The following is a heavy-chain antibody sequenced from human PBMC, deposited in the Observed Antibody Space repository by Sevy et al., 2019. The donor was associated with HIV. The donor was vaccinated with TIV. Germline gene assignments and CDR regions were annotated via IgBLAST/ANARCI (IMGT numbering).Heavy chain of an antibody. J-gene: IGHJ4*02. CDR1: GFTFSSYA. V-gene: IGHV3-23*01. CDR2: ISGSGGST. CDR3: AKRKSVIIVATTTFDY. D-gene: IGHD5-12*01. Sequence: GGSLRLSCAASGFTFSSYAMSWVRQAPGKGLEWVSAISGSGGSTYYADSVKGRFTISRDNSKNTLYLQMNSLRAEDTAVYYCAKRKSVIIVATTTFDYWGQGTLVTVSS.